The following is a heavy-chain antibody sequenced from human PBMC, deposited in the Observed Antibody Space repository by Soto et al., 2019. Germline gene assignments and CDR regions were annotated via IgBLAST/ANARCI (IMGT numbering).Heavy chain of an antibody. Sequence: GGSLRLSCAASGFTVSSNYMSWVRQAPGKGLEWVSVIYSGGSTYYADSVKGRFTISRDNSKNTLYLQMNSLRAEDTAVYYCARDSSGWDPGAFDIWGQGTMVTVSS. CDR1: GFTVSSNY. V-gene: IGHV3-66*01. D-gene: IGHD6-19*01. CDR2: IYSGGST. CDR3: ARDSSGWDPGAFDI. J-gene: IGHJ3*02.